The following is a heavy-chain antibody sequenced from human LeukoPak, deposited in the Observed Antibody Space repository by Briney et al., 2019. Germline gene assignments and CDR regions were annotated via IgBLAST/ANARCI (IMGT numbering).Heavy chain of an antibody. Sequence: ASVKVSCKASGGTFSSYAISWVRQAPGQGLEWMGGIIPIFGTANYAQKFQGRVTITADESTSTAYMELSSLRSEDTAVYYCARLHLRSIAVGYYGMDVWGQGTTVTGSS. CDR2: IIPIFGTA. V-gene: IGHV1-69*13. CDR1: GGTFSSYA. CDR3: ARLHLRSIAVGYYGMDV. D-gene: IGHD6-6*01. J-gene: IGHJ6*01.